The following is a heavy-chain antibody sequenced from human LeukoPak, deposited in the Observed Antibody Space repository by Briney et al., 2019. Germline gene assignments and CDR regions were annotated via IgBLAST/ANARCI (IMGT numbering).Heavy chain of an antibody. V-gene: IGHV3-11*05. CDR1: GXTFSDYY. CDR2: ISSSSSYT. J-gene: IGHJ4*02. D-gene: IGHD5-24*01. CDR3: ARGGNGYNYALEY. Sequence: GGSLRLSCAASGXTFSDYYMSWIRQAPGKGLEWVSYISSSSSYTNYADCVKGRFTISRDNAKNSLYLQMNSLRAEDTAIYYCARGGNGYNYALEYWGQGTLVSVSS.